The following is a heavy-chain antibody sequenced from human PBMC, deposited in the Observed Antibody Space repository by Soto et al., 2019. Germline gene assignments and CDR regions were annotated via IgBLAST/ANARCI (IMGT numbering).Heavy chain of an antibody. D-gene: IGHD2-2*01. Sequence: QVQLVQSGAEVKKPGSSVKVSCKASGGTFSSYAISWVRQAPGQGLEWMGGIIPISGTANYAQKFQGRVTITADESTSTAYMELSSLRSEATAVYYCARSQGSSTCLEIYYYYYYGMDVWGQGPTVTVSS. CDR3: ARSQGSSTCLEIYYYYYYGMDV. J-gene: IGHJ6*02. CDR1: GGTFSSYA. CDR2: IIPISGTA. V-gene: IGHV1-69*01.